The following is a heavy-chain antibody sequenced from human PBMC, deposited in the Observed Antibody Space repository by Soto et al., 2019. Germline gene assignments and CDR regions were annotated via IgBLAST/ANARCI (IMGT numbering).Heavy chain of an antibody. J-gene: IGHJ4*02. Sequence: VGSLRLSCAASRFTFSTYAMSWVRQAPGKGLEWVSGISGSGGSTYYADSVKGRFTISRDNSKNTLSLQMNSLRAEDTAVYYCAKDRSKYYYDSSGGYWGQGTLVTVSS. CDR3: AKDRSKYYYDSSGGY. CDR2: ISGSGGST. D-gene: IGHD3-22*01. CDR1: RFTFSTYA. V-gene: IGHV3-23*01.